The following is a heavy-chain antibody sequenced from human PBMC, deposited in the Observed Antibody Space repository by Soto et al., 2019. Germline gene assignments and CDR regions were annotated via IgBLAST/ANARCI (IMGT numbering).Heavy chain of an antibody. CDR3: ARQASEDTAMAS. D-gene: IGHD5-18*01. J-gene: IGHJ5*02. V-gene: IGHV5-51*01. Sequence: GASVKISGKGCGCSFTSYWFGSVRQMPGKGLEWMGIIYPGDSDTRYSPSFQGQVTISADKSISTAYLQWSSLKASDTAMYYCARQASEDTAMASWGQGTLVTVSS. CDR1: GCSFTSYW. CDR2: IYPGDSDT.